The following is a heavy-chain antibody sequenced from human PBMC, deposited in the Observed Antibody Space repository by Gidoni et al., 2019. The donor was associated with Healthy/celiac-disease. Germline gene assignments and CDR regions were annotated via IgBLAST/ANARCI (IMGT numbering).Heavy chain of an antibody. D-gene: IGHD4-17*01. CDR2: ISSSSSTI. CDR1: GFTFSSYS. Sequence: EVQLVESGGGLVQPVGSLRLSCAASGFTFSSYSMNWVRQAPGKGLEWVSYISSSSSTIYYADSVKGRFTISRDNAKNSLYLQMNSLRDEDTAVYYCARDYGDYGGLYAFDIWGQGTMVTVSS. V-gene: IGHV3-48*02. J-gene: IGHJ3*02. CDR3: ARDYGDYGGLYAFDI.